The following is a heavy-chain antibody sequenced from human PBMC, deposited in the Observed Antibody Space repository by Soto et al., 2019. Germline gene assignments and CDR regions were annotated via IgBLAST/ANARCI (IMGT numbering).Heavy chain of an antibody. Sequence: SETLSLTCTVSGGSVSSGSYYWSWIRQPPGKGLEWIGYISYSGSTKYNPSLKSRVTISVDTSKNQFSLKLSSVTAADTAIYYCARLGDYYQSIDTWGHGTLVTVSS. CDR2: ISYSGST. CDR3: ARLGDYYQSIDT. D-gene: IGHD3-22*01. CDR1: GGSVSSGSYY. V-gene: IGHV4-61*01. J-gene: IGHJ5*01.